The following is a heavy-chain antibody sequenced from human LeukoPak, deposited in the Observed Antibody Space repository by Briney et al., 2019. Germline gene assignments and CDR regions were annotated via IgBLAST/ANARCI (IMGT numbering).Heavy chain of an antibody. D-gene: IGHD6-19*01. CDR1: GFTVCSNY. CDR2: IYSGGST. V-gene: IGHV3-53*01. Sequence: GGSLRLSCAASGFTVCSNYMSWVRQAPGKGLEWVSVIYSGGSTYYADSVKGRFTISRDNSDSTPYLDINNLRAEDTAVYYCAKDQTVGGTWGEVIFHYWGQGTLVTVAS. CDR3: AKDQTVGGTWGEVIFHY. J-gene: IGHJ4*02.